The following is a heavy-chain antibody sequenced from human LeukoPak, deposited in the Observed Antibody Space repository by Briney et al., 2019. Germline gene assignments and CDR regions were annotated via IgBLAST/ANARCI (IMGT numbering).Heavy chain of an antibody. Sequence: SAKVSCKASGGTFSSYAISWVRQAPGQGLEWMGGIIPIFGTAKYAQKFQGRVTITTDESTSTAYMELSSLRSEGTAVYYCARGVPALKWLRFDYWGQGTLVTVSS. CDR3: ARGVPALKWLRFDY. CDR2: IIPIFGTA. CDR1: GGTFSSYA. V-gene: IGHV1-69*05. D-gene: IGHD5-12*01. J-gene: IGHJ4*02.